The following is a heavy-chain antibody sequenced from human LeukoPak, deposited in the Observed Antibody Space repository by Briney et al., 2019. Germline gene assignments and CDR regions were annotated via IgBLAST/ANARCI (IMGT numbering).Heavy chain of an antibody. CDR2: IIPILGIA. J-gene: IGHJ5*02. Sequence: SVKVSCKASGGTFSSYAIIWVRQAPGQGLEWMGRIIPILGIANYAQKFQGRVTITADKSTSTAYMELSSLRSEDTAVYYCARHGHKTIVGAICWFDPWGLGTLVTVSS. V-gene: IGHV1-69*04. D-gene: IGHD1-26*01. CDR1: GGTFSSYA. CDR3: ARHGHKTIVGAICWFDP.